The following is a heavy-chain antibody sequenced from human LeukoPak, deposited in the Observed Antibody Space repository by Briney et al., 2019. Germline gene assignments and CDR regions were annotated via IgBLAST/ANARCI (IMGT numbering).Heavy chain of an antibody. V-gene: IGHV3-7*01. Sequence: GGSLRLSCAASGFTFSSYWMSWVRQAPGKGLEWVANIKQDGSEKYYVDSVKGRFTISRDNAKNSLYLQMNSLRAEDTAVYYCARTDIGDWGYFDYWGQGTLVTVSS. J-gene: IGHJ4*02. CDR3: ARTDIGDWGYFDY. CDR2: IKQDGSEK. D-gene: IGHD3/OR15-3a*01. CDR1: GFTFSSYW.